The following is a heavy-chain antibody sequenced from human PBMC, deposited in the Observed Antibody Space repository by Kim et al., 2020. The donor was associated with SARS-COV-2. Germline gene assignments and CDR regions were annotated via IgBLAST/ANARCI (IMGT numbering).Heavy chain of an antibody. CDR2: ISSSGSTI. D-gene: IGHD4-17*01. V-gene: IGHV3-48*03. CDR1: GFTFSSYD. J-gene: IGHJ4*02. Sequence: GGSLRLSCAASGFTFSSYDMNWVRQAPGKGLEWVSYISSSGSTIYYADSVKGRFTISRDNAKNSLYLQMSSLRAEDTAVYYCARDRTVTTGGFAHWGQGTLVTVSS. CDR3: ARDRTVTTGGFAH.